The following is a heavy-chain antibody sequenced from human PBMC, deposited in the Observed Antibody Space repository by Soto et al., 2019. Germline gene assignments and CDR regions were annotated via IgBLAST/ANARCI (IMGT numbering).Heavy chain of an antibody. CDR1: GFTFSSYG. CDR3: AKDSSGYYSIFDY. J-gene: IGHJ4*02. Sequence: LRLSCAASGFTFSSYGMHWVRQAPGKGLEWVAVISYDGSNKYYADSVKGRFTISRDNSKNTLYLQMNSLRAEDTAVYYCAKDSSGYYSIFDYWGQGTLVTVSS. V-gene: IGHV3-30*18. D-gene: IGHD3-22*01. CDR2: ISYDGSNK.